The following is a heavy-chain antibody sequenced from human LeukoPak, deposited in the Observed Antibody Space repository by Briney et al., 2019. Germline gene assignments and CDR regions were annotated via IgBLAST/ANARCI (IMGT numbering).Heavy chain of an antibody. CDR1: GGTFSSYA. CDR2: IIPIFGTA. J-gene: IGHJ4*02. Sequence: SVKVSCKASGGTFSSYAISWARQAPGQGLEWMGGIIPIFGTANYAQKFQGRVTITADESTSTAYMELSSLRSEDTAVYYCARGEGMITFGGVIVIKDIDYWGQGTLVTVSS. CDR3: ARGEGMITFGGVIVIKDIDY. V-gene: IGHV1-69*13. D-gene: IGHD3-16*02.